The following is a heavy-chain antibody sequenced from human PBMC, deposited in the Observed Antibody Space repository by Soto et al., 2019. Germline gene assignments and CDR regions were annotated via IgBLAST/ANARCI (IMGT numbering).Heavy chain of an antibody. Sequence: QVQLVQSGAEVKKPGASVKVSCRASGYTFTSYTMHWVRQAPGQRLEWMGWINTGNGNTKYSQKFQGRVTITRDTSASTAYMELSSLRSEDTAVYYCAPLCGGACFTDYWGQGTLVTVSS. CDR2: INTGNGNT. CDR1: GYTFTSYT. V-gene: IGHV1-3*04. CDR3: APLCGGACFTDY. J-gene: IGHJ4*02. D-gene: IGHD2-21*02.